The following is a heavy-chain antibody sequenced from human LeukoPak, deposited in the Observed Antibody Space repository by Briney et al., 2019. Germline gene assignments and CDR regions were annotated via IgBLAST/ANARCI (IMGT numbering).Heavy chain of an antibody. J-gene: IGHJ6*03. CDR2: IRSSDNTI. CDR1: GFTFSSYE. V-gene: IGHV3-48*03. Sequence: GGSLRLSCAASGFTFSSYEMNWVRQAPGRGLEWISYIRSSDNTIYYADSVKGRFTISSDNAKNSLYLQMNSLRAEDTAVYYCARDRKRITFLRGLRGPYYYMDVWSRGTTVTISS. D-gene: IGHD3-10*01. CDR3: ARDRKRITFLRGLRGPYYYMDV.